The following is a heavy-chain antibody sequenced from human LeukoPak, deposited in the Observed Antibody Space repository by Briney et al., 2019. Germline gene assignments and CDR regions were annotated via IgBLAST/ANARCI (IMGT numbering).Heavy chain of an antibody. D-gene: IGHD1-26*01. CDR3: TSVGYSDYVAAF. J-gene: IGHJ4*02. CDR2: IKSKDDGATI. CDR1: GITFNKAW. V-gene: IGHV3-15*01. Sequence: PGGSLRLSCAASGITFNKAWMSWVRQAPGKGLEWVGRIKSKDDGATIEYAAPAKGRFSISRDDSTSTLYLHMNSLKTEDTALYYCTSVGYSDYVAAFWGQGTLVTVSS.